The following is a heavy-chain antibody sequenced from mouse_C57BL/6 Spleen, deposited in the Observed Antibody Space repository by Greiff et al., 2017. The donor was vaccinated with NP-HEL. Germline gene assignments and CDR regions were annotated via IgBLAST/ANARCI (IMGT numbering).Heavy chain of an antibody. J-gene: IGHJ2*01. V-gene: IGHV1-80*01. CDR1: GYAFSSYW. Sequence: VQLQQSGAELVKPGASVKISCKASGYAFSSYWMNWVKQRPGKGLEWIGQIYPGDGDTNYNGKFKGKATLTADKSSSTAYMQLSSLTSEDSAVYFCARGGLYDGYYGIDYWGQGTTLTVSS. CDR3: ARGGLYDGYYGIDY. D-gene: IGHD2-3*01. CDR2: IYPGDGDT.